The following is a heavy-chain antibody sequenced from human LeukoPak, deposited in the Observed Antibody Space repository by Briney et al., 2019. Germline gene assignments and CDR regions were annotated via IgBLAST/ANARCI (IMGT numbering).Heavy chain of an antibody. Sequence: GASVKVSCKASGYTFTGYYMHWVRQAPGQGLEWVGWISAYNGNTNYAQKLQGRVTMTTDTSTSTAYMELRSLRSDDTAVYYCARSSIAVAGVNVYWGQGTLVTVSS. D-gene: IGHD6-19*01. J-gene: IGHJ4*02. V-gene: IGHV1-18*04. CDR1: GYTFTGYY. CDR3: ARSSIAVAGVNVY. CDR2: ISAYNGNT.